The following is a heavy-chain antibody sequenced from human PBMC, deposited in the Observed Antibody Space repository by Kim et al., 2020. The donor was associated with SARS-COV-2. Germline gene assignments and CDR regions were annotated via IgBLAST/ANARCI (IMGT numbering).Heavy chain of an antibody. Sequence: SPSFQGQVTISADKSISTAYLQWSSLKASDTAMYYCARLRSSSSWYWFDPWGQGTLVTVSS. J-gene: IGHJ5*02. D-gene: IGHD6-13*01. V-gene: IGHV5-51*01. CDR3: ARLRSSSSWYWFDP.